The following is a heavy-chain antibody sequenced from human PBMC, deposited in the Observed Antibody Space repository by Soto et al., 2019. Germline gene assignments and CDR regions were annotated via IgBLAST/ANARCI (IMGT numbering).Heavy chain of an antibody. CDR2: VSYSGRT. CDR3: ARLHYTVVTAIDV. V-gene: IGHV4-59*03. D-gene: IGHD4-17*01. Sequence: SETLSLTCTVSRGSINNYYWTLIRQPPGKGLEWIGYVSYSGRTNYNPSLKSRVNMFVDKSKNQFSLNLTSVTAADTAVYYCARLHYTVVTAIDVWGKGTMVTV. CDR1: RGSINNYY. J-gene: IGHJ3*01.